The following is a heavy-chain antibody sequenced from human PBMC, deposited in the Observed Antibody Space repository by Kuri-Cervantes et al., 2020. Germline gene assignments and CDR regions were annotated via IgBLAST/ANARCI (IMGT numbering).Heavy chain of an antibody. J-gene: IGHJ4*02. CDR3: ARGPWYYPEEGPFDY. CDR1: GGSVSSGSYY. CDR2: IYYSGST. V-gene: IGHV4-61*01. Sequence: SETLSLTCTVSGGSVSSGSYYWSWIRQPPGKGLEWIGYIYYSGSTNYNPSLKSRVTTSVDTSKNQFSLKLSSVTAADTAVYYCARGPWYYPEEGPFDYWGQGTLVTVSS. D-gene: IGHD3-16*01.